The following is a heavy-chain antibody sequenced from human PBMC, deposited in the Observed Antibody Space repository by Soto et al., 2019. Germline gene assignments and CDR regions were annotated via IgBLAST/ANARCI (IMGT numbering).Heavy chain of an antibody. Sequence: PAETLSLTCIVSGGSISSYYWTWIRQPPGKGLEWIGYIYYTGNTNYNPSLKSRVTISVDTSKNQFSLNLTSVTAADTAVYYCVRDRLYFISETTSTGMDAWGQDTTLTISS. CDR1: GGSISSYY. D-gene: IGHD3-9*01. V-gene: IGHV4-59*01. J-gene: IGHJ6*02. CDR2: IYYTGNT. CDR3: VRDRLYFISETTSTGMDA.